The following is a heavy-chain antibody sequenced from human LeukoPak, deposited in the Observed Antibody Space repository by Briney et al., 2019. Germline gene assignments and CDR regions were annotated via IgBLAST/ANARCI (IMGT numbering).Heavy chain of an antibody. D-gene: IGHD3-22*01. CDR2: ISSSSSYI. CDR3: ARDLHYYDSSGFNYDY. Sequence: SGGSLRLSCAASGFTFSDYYMSWIRQAPGKGLEWVSSISSSSSYIYYADSVKGRFSISRDNAKNSLYLQMNSLRAEDTAVYYCARDLHYYDSSGFNYDYWGQGTLVTVSS. J-gene: IGHJ4*02. CDR1: GFTFSDYY. V-gene: IGHV3-11*06.